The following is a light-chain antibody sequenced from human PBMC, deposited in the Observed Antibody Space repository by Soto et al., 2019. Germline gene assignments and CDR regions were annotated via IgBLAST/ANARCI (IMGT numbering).Light chain of an antibody. CDR3: QQTYSSLIT. V-gene: IGKV1-39*01. CDR2: AVA. Sequence: DIQMTHSPSSVCASVGEGVTVTCLASENITRYLNWYQQIPGKAPNLLIYAVARLQSGVPSRFSAIGSGTDFTLTITSLQPEDFATYYCQQTYSSLITFGQGTRLEIK. CDR1: ENITRY. J-gene: IGKJ5*01.